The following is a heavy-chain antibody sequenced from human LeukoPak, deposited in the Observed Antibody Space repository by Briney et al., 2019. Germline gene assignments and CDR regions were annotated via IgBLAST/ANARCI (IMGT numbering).Heavy chain of an antibody. Sequence: SETLSLTCTVSGGSISSGGYYWSWIRQPPGKGLEWIGYIYHSGSTYYNPSLKSRVTISMDTSKNQFSLKLSSVTAADTAVYYCARDLLGIAAAGTIIPYYFDYWGQGALVTVSS. J-gene: IGHJ4*02. CDR2: IYHSGST. CDR3: ARDLLGIAAAGTIIPYYFDY. V-gene: IGHV4-30-2*01. CDR1: GGSISSGGYY. D-gene: IGHD6-13*01.